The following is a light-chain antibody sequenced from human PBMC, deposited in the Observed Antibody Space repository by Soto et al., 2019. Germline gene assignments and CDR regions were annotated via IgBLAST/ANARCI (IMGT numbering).Light chain of an antibody. CDR3: CSYSTSDVYV. CDR1: SSDVGAYNY. Sequence: QSALTQPASVSGSPGQSIAISCTGTSSDVGAYNYVSWYQQHPGKAPKLMIYDVSNRPSGVSNRCSGSTSGNTDSLTISGSQASDEADYFCCSYSTSDVYVFGPGTQLTVL. CDR2: DVS. J-gene: IGLJ1*01. V-gene: IGLV2-14*01.